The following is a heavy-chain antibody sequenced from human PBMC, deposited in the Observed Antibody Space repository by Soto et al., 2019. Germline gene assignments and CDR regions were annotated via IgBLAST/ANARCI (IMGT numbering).Heavy chain of an antibody. CDR3: MTVDTTMTEGIYFGY. CDR2: ISGNGGST. D-gene: IGHD5-18*01. V-gene: IGHV3-64D*06. Sequence: PGGSLRLSCSASGFPFSNSVMHWVRQAPGRGLEDLSAISGNGGSTYYADSVKGRFTISRDNSKNKLYLPLSSLRAEYTAIYNCMTVDTTMTEGIYFGYWGQGTLVTVSS. CDR1: GFPFSNSV. J-gene: IGHJ4*02.